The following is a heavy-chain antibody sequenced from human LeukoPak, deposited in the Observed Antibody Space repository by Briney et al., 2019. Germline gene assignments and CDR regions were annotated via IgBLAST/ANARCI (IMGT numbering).Heavy chain of an antibody. CDR2: IYYSGST. CDR1: GGSISSGGYY. Sequence: SETLSLTCTVSGGSISSGGYYWSWIRQPPGKGLEWIGYIYYSGSTNYNPSLKSRVTISVDTSKNQFSLKLSSVTAADTAVYYCARLNYDILTGYYPFDYWGQGTLVTVS. J-gene: IGHJ4*02. D-gene: IGHD3-9*01. CDR3: ARLNYDILTGYYPFDY. V-gene: IGHV4-61*08.